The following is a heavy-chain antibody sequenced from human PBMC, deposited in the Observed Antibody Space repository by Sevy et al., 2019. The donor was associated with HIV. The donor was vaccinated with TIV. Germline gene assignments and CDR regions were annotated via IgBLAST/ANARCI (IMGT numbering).Heavy chain of an antibody. D-gene: IGHD5-18*01. CDR2: ISYDGSNK. V-gene: IGHV3-30-3*01. Sequence: GGSLRLSCAASGFTFSSYAMHWVRQAPGKGLEWVAVISYDGSNKYYADSVKGRFTISRDNSKNTLYLQMNSLRAEDTAVYYWAGDNLGGYSYGFGWGQGTLVTVSS. J-gene: IGHJ4*02. CDR3: AGDNLGGYSYGFG. CDR1: GFTFSSYA.